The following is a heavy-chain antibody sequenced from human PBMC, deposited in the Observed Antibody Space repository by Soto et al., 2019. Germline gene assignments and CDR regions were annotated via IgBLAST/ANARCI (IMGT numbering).Heavy chain of an antibody. J-gene: IGHJ4*02. Sequence: GGSLRLSCAASGFTFGTFAMSWVRQAPGKGLEWVSSISGSGFSTYYADSVKGRFTISRDNSKNTLYLQMNSLRAEDTAVYYCAKDPPEVWGSSRPFDYWGQGTQVTVSS. CDR2: ISGSGFST. CDR1: GFTFGTFA. V-gene: IGHV3-23*01. CDR3: AKDPPEVWGSSRPFDY. D-gene: IGHD3-16*02.